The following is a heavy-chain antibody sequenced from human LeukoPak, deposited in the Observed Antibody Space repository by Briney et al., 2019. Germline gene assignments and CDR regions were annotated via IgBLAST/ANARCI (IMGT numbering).Heavy chain of an antibody. CDR2: IYYSGST. CDR1: GGSISSYY. V-gene: IGHV4-59*01. CDR3: ARAIWFDP. J-gene: IGHJ5*02. Sequence: SETLSLTCTVSGGSISSYYWSWIRQPPGKGLEWIGYIYYSGSTNYNPSLKSRVTISVDTSKNQFSLKLSSVTAADTAMYYCARAIWFDPWGQGTLVTVSS.